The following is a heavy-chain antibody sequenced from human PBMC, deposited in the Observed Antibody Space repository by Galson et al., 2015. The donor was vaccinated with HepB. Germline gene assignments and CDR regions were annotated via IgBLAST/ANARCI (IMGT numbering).Heavy chain of an antibody. V-gene: IGHV3-73*01. CDR2: IRTKPNSYAT. Sequence: SLRLSCAASGVTFSGSGMHWVRQASGKGLEWVGRIRTKPNSYATTYAASVKGRFTFSRDDSKNTAYLQMNSLKTEDTAIYYCSRLGYDNSFDYWGQGTLVTVSS. CDR3: SRLGYDNSFDY. CDR1: GVTFSGSG. D-gene: IGHD5-12*01. J-gene: IGHJ4*02.